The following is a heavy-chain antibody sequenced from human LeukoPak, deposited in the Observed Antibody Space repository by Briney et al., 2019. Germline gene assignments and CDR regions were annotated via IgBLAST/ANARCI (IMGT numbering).Heavy chain of an antibody. Sequence: GGSLRLSCAASGFTFSRYWLTWVRQAPGKGLEWVANVKEDGSENYYVDSVKGRFPISRDNAKNSLYLQMNSLRAEDTAVYYCARGAAIDYWGQGPLVTVSS. J-gene: IGHJ4*02. V-gene: IGHV3-7*01. CDR3: ARGAAIDY. CDR2: VKEDGSEN. CDR1: GFTFSRYW. D-gene: IGHD6-25*01.